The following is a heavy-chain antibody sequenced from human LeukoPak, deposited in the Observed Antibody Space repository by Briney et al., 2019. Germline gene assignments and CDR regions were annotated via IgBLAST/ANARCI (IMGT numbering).Heavy chain of an antibody. CDR1: GGSFSGYY. V-gene: IGHV4-34*01. CDR3: ARVNYDFWSGKYWYFDL. Sequence: SETLSLTCAVYGGSFSGYYWSWIRQPPEKGLEWIGEINHSGSTNYNPSLKSRVTISVDTSKNQFSLKLRSVTAADTAVYYCARVNYDFWSGKYWYFDLWGRGTLVTVSS. J-gene: IGHJ2*01. D-gene: IGHD3-3*01. CDR2: INHSGST.